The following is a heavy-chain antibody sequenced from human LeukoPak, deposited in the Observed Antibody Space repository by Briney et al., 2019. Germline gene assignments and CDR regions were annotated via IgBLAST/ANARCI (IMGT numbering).Heavy chain of an antibody. J-gene: IGHJ6*03. Sequence: SETLSLTCTVSGGSISSSSYYWGWIRQPPGKGLEWNGSIYYSGSTYYNPSLKSRVTISVDTSKNQFSLKLSSVTAADTAVYYCARRLVFYIRYFDMTGMDVWGKGTTVTVSS. V-gene: IGHV4-39*01. CDR2: IYYSGST. D-gene: IGHD3-9*01. CDR1: GGSISSSSYY. CDR3: ARRLVFYIRYFDMTGMDV.